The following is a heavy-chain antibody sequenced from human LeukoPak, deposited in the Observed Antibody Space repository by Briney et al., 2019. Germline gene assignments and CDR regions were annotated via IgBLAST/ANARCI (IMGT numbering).Heavy chain of an antibody. CDR3: AKDGGLWVSAHWGDS. CDR2: ITTSDGNT. J-gene: IGHJ4*02. CDR1: GFTFSSYT. Sequence: GGSLRLSCAASGFTFSSYTMSWVRQAPGKGLEWVSTITTSDGNTYYADSVRGRFTASRDNSKNTLFLQMNSLRAEDTAVYYCAKDGGLWVSAHWGDSWGRGTLVTVSS. D-gene: IGHD7-27*01. V-gene: IGHV3-23*01.